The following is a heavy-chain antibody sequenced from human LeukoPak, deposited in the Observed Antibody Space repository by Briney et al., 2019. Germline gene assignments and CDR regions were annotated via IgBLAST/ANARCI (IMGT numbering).Heavy chain of an antibody. CDR2: ISGSGGST. J-gene: IGHJ4*02. CDR3: AKDKGPGYSFDY. CDR1: GFTFSSYA. V-gene: IGHV3-23*01. Sequence: GGSLRLSCAASGFTFSSYAMSWVRQAPGKGLEWVSAISGSGGSTYYADSVKGRFTISRDNSKNTLYLQMNSLRAEDTAVCYCAKDKGPGYSFDYWGQGTLVTVSS. D-gene: IGHD5-18*01.